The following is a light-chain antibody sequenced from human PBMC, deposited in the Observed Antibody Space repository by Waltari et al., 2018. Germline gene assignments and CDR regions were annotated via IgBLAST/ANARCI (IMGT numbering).Light chain of an antibody. J-gene: IGLJ2*01. CDR3: AAWDDSLSGSVI. Sequence: QSALTQPPSASATPGQRVTISCSGSGSNIGSHYVSWYQQFPGAAPKLLIYRNNQRPSGVPDRFSGSKSGASASLAISDLRSEDEADYFCAAWDDSLSGSVIFGGGTKVTVL. CDR1: GSNIGSHY. V-gene: IGLV1-47*01. CDR2: RNN.